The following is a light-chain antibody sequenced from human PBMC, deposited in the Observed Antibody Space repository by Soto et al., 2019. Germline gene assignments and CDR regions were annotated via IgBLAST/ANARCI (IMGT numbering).Light chain of an antibody. Sequence: EIVLTQSPGTLSLSPGERATLSCRASQSVSSSYLAWYQQKPGQAPRLLIYGASSRATGIPDRFSGSVSGTDLNLTISRLETEDFAVYYCQQYGSSPDTFGQGTRLEMK. CDR1: QSVSSSY. CDR3: QQYGSSPDT. V-gene: IGKV3-20*01. J-gene: IGKJ5*01. CDR2: GAS.